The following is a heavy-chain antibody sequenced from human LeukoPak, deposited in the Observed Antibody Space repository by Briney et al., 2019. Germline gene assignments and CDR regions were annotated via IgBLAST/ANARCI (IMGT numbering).Heavy chain of an antibody. D-gene: IGHD2-15*01. CDR2: IKQDGSEK. J-gene: IGHJ4*02. Sequence: GGSLRLSCAASGFTFTNYWMTWVRQAPGKGLEWVANIKQDGSEKYYVDSVKGRFTISRDNAKNSLYLQMNSLRVEDTAVYYCAREGSIVARTDYWGQGALVIVSS. CDR3: AREGSIVARTDY. V-gene: IGHV3-7*01. CDR1: GFTFTNYW.